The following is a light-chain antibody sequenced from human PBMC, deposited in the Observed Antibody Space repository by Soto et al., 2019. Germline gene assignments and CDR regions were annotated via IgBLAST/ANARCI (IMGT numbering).Light chain of an antibody. CDR2: KVS. CDR3: MQGTHWPIT. J-gene: IGKJ5*01. V-gene: IGKV2-30*02. Sequence: DVVMAQSALSVPVTLGQPASISCMANQSLVHSDGIAYFSWFQQRPGRSPRRLIYKVSNRDSGVPARFSGSGSGTDFALKISRVEAEDVGVYYCMQGTHWPITFGQGTRLEI. CDR1: QSLVHSDGIAY.